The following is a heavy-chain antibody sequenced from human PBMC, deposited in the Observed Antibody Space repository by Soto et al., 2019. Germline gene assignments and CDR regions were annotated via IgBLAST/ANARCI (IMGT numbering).Heavy chain of an antibody. V-gene: IGHV3-53*01. Sequence: PGGSLRLSCAAFGLTVSGKKYISWVRQAPGKGLEWVSALYDVDGTYYADSVKGRFTTSIDTSRTIVYLQMNSLRLDDTAVYFCASLPPQEHDYDIWGQGTTVTVSS. CDR2: LYDVDGT. CDR1: GLTVSGKKY. J-gene: IGHJ3*02. D-gene: IGHD1-26*01. CDR3: ASLPPQEHDYDI.